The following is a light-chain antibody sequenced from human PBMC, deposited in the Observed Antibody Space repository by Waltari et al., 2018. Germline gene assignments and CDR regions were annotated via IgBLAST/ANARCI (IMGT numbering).Light chain of an antibody. V-gene: IGKV3-15*01. CDR2: GAS. Sequence: EILMTQSPATLSVSPGERATLSCRASPSVRSNLAWYQQKTGQAPRLLIYGASSRATGIPARFSGSGSGTEFTLTISSLQSEDFAVYYGQQYNTWLRGTFGQGTKVEIK. CDR1: PSVRSN. J-gene: IGKJ1*01. CDR3: QQYNTWLRGT.